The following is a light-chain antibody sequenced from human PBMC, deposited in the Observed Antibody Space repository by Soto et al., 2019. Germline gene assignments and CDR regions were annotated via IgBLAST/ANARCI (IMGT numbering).Light chain of an antibody. V-gene: IGLV1-44*01. CDR1: RSNIGSNT. J-gene: IGLJ2*01. CDR2: SNN. Sequence: QSVLTQPPSASGTPGQRVTFSCSGSRSNIGSNTVNWYQQLPGTAPKLLIYSNNQRPSGVPDRFSGSKSGTSASLAISGLQSEDEADYYCAAWDDSLKGPVFGGGTKLTVL. CDR3: AAWDDSLKGPV.